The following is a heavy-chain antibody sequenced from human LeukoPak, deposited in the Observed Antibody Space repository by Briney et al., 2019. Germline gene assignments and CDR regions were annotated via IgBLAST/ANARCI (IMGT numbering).Heavy chain of an antibody. J-gene: IGHJ4*02. V-gene: IGHV1-69*05. Sequence: GSSVKVSCKASGGTFSSYAISWVRQAPGQGLEWMGGIIPIFGTANYAQKFQGRVTITTDESTSTAYMELSSLRPEDTAVYYCARSFIRHYYDSSGYYYPFDYWGQGTLVTVSS. D-gene: IGHD3-22*01. CDR3: ARSFIRHYYDSSGYYYPFDY. CDR1: GGTFSSYA. CDR2: IIPIFGTA.